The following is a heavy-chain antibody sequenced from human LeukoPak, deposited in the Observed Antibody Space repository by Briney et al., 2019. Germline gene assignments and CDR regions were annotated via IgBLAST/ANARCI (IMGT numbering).Heavy chain of an antibody. CDR3: ATDHGFHYGAYFDY. J-gene: IGHJ4*02. CDR2: TNADGSST. CDR1: GFTFSTYW. D-gene: IGHD4-17*01. V-gene: IGHV3-74*01. Sequence: GGSLRLSCAASGFTFSTYWMHWVRQAPGKGLVWVSRTNADGSSTSYADSVKGRFTISRDNSKNTLYLQMNSLRPEDTAVYYCATDHGFHYGAYFDYWGQGTLVTVSS.